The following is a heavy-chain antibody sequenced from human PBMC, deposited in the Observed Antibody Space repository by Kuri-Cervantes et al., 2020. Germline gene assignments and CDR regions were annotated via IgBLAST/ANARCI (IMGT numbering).Heavy chain of an antibody. J-gene: IGHJ4*02. CDR2: INSDGSST. Sequence: LSLTCAASGFTFSNNWMHWVRQAPGKGLVWVSRINSDGSSTRYADSVKGRFTISRDNAKNTLYLQMNSLRAEDTAVYYCARVTGITGTSAYWGQGTLVTVSS. V-gene: IGHV3-74*01. CDR1: GFTFSNNW. CDR3: ARVTGITGTSAY. D-gene: IGHD1-7*01.